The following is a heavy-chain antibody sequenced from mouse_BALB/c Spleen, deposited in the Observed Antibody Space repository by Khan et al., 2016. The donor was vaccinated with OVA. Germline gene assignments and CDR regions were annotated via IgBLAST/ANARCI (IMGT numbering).Heavy chain of an antibody. D-gene: IGHD2-13*01. J-gene: IGHJ3*01. CDR2: INPSNGET. CDR1: GYTFTSYY. CDR3: TRSDYGDPFAY. V-gene: IGHV1S81*02. Sequence: QVQLQQPGAELVKPGTSVKLSCKASGYTFTSYYMYWVKKRPGQGLEWIGGINPSNGETIFNEKFKSKATLTVDKSSSTASMQLNSQTSADSAVYYCTRSDYGDPFAYWGQGTLVTVSA.